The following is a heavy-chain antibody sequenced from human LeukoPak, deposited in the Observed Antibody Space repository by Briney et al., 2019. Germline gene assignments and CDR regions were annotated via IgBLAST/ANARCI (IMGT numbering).Heavy chain of an antibody. CDR3: ARDAFRDSSGYYYY. CDR2: ISYDGSNK. V-gene: IGHV3-30-3*01. J-gene: IGHJ4*02. CDR1: GFTFSSYA. Sequence: SCKASGFTFSSYAMHWVRQAPGKGLEWVAVISYDGSNKYYADSVKGRFTISRDNSKNTLYLQMNSLRAEDTAVYYCARDAFRDSSGYYYYWGQGTLVTVSS. D-gene: IGHD3-22*01.